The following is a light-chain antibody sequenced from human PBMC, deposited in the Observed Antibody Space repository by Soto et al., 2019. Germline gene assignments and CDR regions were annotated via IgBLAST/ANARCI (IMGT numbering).Light chain of an antibody. V-gene: IGKV1-27*01. CDR3: QQYNNWPRS. CDR1: QGISTS. CDR2: AAS. J-gene: IGKJ1*01. Sequence: DVQMTQSPSSLSASVGDRVTITCRASQGISTSLAWYQQKPGKIPTLLIYAASTLQSGVPSRFSGSGSGTEFILTISSLQSEDFAVYYCQQYNNWPRSFGQGTKVEV.